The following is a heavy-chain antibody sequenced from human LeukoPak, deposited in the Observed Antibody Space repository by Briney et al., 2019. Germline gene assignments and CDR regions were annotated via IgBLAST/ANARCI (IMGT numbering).Heavy chain of an antibody. J-gene: IGHJ6*02. D-gene: IGHD4-11*01. V-gene: IGHV4-4*07. CDR2: IYTSGST. Sequence: PSETLSLTCTVSGGSISSYYWSWIRQPAGKGLEWIGRIYTSGSTNYNPSLKSRVTMSVDTSKNQFSLKLSSVTAADTAVYYCARDWVYSTNYCGMDVWGQGTTVTVSS. CDR3: ARDWVYSTNYCGMDV. CDR1: GGSISSYY.